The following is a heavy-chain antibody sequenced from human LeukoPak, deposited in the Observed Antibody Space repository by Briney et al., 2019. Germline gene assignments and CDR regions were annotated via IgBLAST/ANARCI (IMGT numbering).Heavy chain of an antibody. D-gene: IGHD2-2*01. CDR2: SSGSGGST. Sequence: PGGTLRLSCAASGDTFSSYGMRWVRQAPGRGLEWVSASSGSGGSTYYADSVKGRFTISRDNSKNTLYLQMHSLRAEDTAVYYCAKESLRVVPSATFDYWGQGTLVTVSS. J-gene: IGHJ4*02. CDR3: AKESLRVVPSATFDY. V-gene: IGHV3-23*01. CDR1: GDTFSSYG.